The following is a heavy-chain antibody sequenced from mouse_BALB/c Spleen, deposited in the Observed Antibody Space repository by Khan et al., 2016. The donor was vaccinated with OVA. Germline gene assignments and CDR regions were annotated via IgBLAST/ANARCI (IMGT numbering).Heavy chain of an antibody. CDR3: ARDWANCGWVGY. V-gene: IGHV1-63*01. Sequence: QVQLQQSGTELVRPGTSVKISCKASGYAFTDYWIGWVKQRPGHGLEWIGDIYPGSGNTYFNENFKGKVTLTADKSSSTAYMQLSSLTSAGSAVFFCARDWANCGWVGYWGQGTLVTVSA. CDR1: GYAFTDYW. D-gene: IGHD4-1*01. J-gene: IGHJ3*01. CDR2: IYPGSGNT.